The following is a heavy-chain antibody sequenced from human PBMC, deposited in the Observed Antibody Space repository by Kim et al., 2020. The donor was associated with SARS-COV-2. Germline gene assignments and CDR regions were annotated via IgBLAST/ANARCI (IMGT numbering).Heavy chain of an antibody. CDR3: ARHSAAAGTLYYFDY. CDR1: GGSISSSSYY. J-gene: IGHJ4*02. V-gene: IGHV4-39*01. CDR2: IYYSGST. Sequence: SETLSLTCTVSGGSISSSSYYWGWIRQPPGKGLEWIGSIYYSGSTYYNPSLKSRVTISVDTSKNQFSLKLSSVTAADTAVYYCARHSAAAGTLYYFDYWGQGTLVTVSS. D-gene: IGHD6-13*01.